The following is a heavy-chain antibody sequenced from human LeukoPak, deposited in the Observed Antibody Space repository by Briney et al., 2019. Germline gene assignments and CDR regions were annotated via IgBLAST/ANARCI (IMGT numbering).Heavy chain of an antibody. CDR2: ISSSSSYI. J-gene: IGHJ4*02. D-gene: IGHD6-19*01. Sequence: GGSLRLSCAASGFTFSSYSMNWVRQAPGKGLEWVSSISSSSSYIYYADSVKGRFTISRDNAKNSLYLQMNSLRAEDTAVYYCARVPPPDRYNSGWYPDYWGQGTLVTVSS. CDR3: ARVPPPDRYNSGWYPDY. CDR1: GFTFSSYS. V-gene: IGHV3-21*01.